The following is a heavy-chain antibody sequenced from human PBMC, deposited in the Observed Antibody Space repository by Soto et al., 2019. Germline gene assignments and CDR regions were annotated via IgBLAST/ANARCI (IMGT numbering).Heavy chain of an antibody. Sequence: QVQLQESGPGLVKPSQTLSLTCTVSGGSISSGDYYWSWIRQPPGKGLEWIGYIYYSGSTYYNPSLKSRVTISVDTSKNQFSLKLSSVTAADTAMYYCARAIVVVVAASNWFDPWGQGTLVTVSS. J-gene: IGHJ5*02. D-gene: IGHD2-15*01. V-gene: IGHV4-30-4*01. CDR1: GGSISSGDYY. CDR2: IYYSGST. CDR3: ARAIVVVVAASNWFDP.